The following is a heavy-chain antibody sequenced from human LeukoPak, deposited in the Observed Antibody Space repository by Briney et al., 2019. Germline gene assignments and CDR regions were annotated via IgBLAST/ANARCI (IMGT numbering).Heavy chain of an antibody. D-gene: IGHD1-14*01. J-gene: IGHJ5*02. V-gene: IGHV1-46*01. Sequence: GASVKVSCKASGYTFTSYYMHWVRQAPGQGLEWMGIINPSGGSTSYAQKFQGRVTMTRDMSTSTVYMELSSLRSEDTAVYYCARDIKRSRARWENLGFDPWGQGTLVTVSS. CDR2: INPSGGST. CDR1: GYTFTSYY. CDR3: ARDIKRSRARWENLGFDP.